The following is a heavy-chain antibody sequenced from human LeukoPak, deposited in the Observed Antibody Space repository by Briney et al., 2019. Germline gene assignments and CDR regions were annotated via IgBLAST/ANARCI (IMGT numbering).Heavy chain of an antibody. CDR1: GGTFSSYA. CDR2: INAGNGNT. V-gene: IGHV1-3*03. D-gene: IGHD3-22*01. Sequence: GASVKVSCKASGGTFSSYAISWVRQAPGQGLEWMGWINAGNGNTKYSQEFQGRVTITRDTSASTAYMELSSLRSEDMAVYNCARGGYYSTKNYNWFDPWGQGTLVTVSS. J-gene: IGHJ5*02. CDR3: ARGGYYSTKNYNWFDP.